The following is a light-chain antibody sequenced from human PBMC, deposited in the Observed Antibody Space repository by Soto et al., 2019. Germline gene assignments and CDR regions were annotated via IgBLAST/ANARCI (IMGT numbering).Light chain of an antibody. Sequence: EIVMTQSPATLSVSPGERATLSCRASQSVSSNLAWYQQKPGQAPRLLIYGASTRATGIPARFSGSGSGTEFTLTISSLQSEDFAVYYCQQRGSWPPTFGQGTRLEIK. CDR1: QSVSSN. CDR2: GAS. J-gene: IGKJ5*01. CDR3: QQRGSWPPT. V-gene: IGKV3-15*01.